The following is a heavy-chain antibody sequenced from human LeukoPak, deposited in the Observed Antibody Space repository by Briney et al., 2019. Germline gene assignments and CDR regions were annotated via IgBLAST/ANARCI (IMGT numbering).Heavy chain of an antibody. CDR2: IYPGDSDT. D-gene: IGHD2-2*01. J-gene: IGHJ5*02. Sequence: GESLKISCKGSGYSFTSYWIGWVRQMPGKGLEWMGIIYPGDSDTRYSPSFQGQVTISADKSISTAYLQWSSLKASDTAMYYCARQDCSSTSCPEYNWFDPWGQGTLVTVSS. V-gene: IGHV5-51*01. CDR3: ARQDCSSTSCPEYNWFDP. CDR1: GYSFTSYW.